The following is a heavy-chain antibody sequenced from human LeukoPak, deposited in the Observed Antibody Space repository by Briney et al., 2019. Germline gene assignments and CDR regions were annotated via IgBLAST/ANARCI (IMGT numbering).Heavy chain of an antibody. CDR2: IRYDGSNK. J-gene: IGHJ4*02. CDR3: AKLRFLEWLSPPGY. CDR1: GFTFSSYG. V-gene: IGHV3-30*02. Sequence: GGSLRLSCAASGFTFSSYGMHWARQAPGKGLEWVAFIRYDGSNKYYADSVKGRFTISRDNSKNTLYLQMNSLRAEDTAVYYCAKLRFLEWLSPPGYRGQGTLVTVSS. D-gene: IGHD3-3*01.